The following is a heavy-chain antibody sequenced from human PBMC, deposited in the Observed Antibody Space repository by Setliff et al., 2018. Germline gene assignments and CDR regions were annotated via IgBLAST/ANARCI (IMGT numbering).Heavy chain of an antibody. J-gene: IGHJ4*02. V-gene: IGHV4-59*08. CDR3: ARQPSSGAYYNPRPYYFDY. D-gene: IGHD3-10*01. Sequence: SETLSLTCTVSGDSVSRSYWGWMRQPPGKGLEWIGYISYSGSTTYNPSLKSRVTISLDMSKNGFSLNLTSVTAADTAFYYCARQPSSGAYYNPRPYYFDYWGQGTLVTVSS. CDR2: ISYSGST. CDR1: GDSVSRSY.